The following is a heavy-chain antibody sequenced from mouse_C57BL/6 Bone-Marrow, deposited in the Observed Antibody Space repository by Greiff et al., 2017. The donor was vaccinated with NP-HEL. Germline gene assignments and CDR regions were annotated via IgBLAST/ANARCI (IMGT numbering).Heavy chain of an antibody. V-gene: IGHV1-42*01. Sequence: EVQLQQSGPELVKPGASVKISCKASGYSFTGYYMNWVKQSPEKSLEWIGEINPSTGGTTYNQKFKAKATLTVDKSSSTAYMQLKSLTSEDSAVYYCASYGKEAYWGQGTLVTVSA. CDR3: ASYGKEAY. D-gene: IGHD1-1*01. CDR1: GYSFTGYY. J-gene: IGHJ3*01. CDR2: INPSTGGT.